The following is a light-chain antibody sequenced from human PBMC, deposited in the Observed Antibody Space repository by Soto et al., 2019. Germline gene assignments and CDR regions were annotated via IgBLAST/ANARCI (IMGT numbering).Light chain of an antibody. CDR3: QQYGSSPYT. CDR2: GAS. CDR1: QSVSSSY. V-gene: IGKV3-20*01. Sequence: EIVLTQSPGTLSLSPGARANLSCRDSQSVSSSYLAWYQQKPGQAPRLLIYGASSRATGIPDRFSGSGSGTDFTLTISRLEPEDFAVYYCQQYGSSPYTFGQGTKLEIK. J-gene: IGKJ2*01.